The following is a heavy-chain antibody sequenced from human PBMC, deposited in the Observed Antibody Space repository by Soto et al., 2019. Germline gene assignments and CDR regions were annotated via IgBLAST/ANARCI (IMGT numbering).Heavy chain of an antibody. D-gene: IGHD1-20*01. CDR2: FDPEDGET. J-gene: IGHJ6*03. CDR3: ATSPITGTQGNYYYYMDV. CDR1: GYTLTELS. Sequence: ASVKVSCKVSGYTLTELSMHWVRQAPGKGLEWMGGFDPEDGETIYAQKFQGRVTMTEDTSTDTAYMELSSLRSEDTAVYYCATSPITGTQGNYYYYMDVWGKGTTVTVSS. V-gene: IGHV1-24*01.